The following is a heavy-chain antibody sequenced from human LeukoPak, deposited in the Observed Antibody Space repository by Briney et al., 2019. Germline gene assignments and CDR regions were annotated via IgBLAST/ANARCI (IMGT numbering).Heavy chain of an antibody. CDR3: ARVPPTTVTTYYYYYGMDV. V-gene: IGHV3-23*01. CDR1: GFTFSSYA. Sequence: GGSLRLSCAASGFTFSSYAMSWVRQAPGKGLEWVSAISGSGGSTYYADSVKGRFITSRDNSKNTLFLQMHSLRAEDTAVYYCARVPPTTVTTYYYYYGMDVWGQGTTVTVSS. CDR2: ISGSGGST. D-gene: IGHD4-17*01. J-gene: IGHJ6*02.